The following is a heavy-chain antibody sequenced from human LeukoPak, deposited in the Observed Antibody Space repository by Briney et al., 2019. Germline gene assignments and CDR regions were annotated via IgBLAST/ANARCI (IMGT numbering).Heavy chain of an antibody. V-gene: IGHV3-48*02. D-gene: IGHD5-18*01. CDR1: GFTFSSYS. CDR2: ISTSSSTL. CDR3: ARTVTGRYGH. J-gene: IGHJ4*02. Sequence: PGGSVRPSCAASGFTFSSYSMNWVRQAPGKGLEWVSYISTSSSTLYYADSVKGRFTISRDNAKNSLYLHMNSLRDEDTAVYYCARTVTGRYGHWGQENLVTVSS.